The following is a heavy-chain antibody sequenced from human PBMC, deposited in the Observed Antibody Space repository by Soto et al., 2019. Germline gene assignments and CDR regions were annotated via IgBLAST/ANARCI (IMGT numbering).Heavy chain of an antibody. Sequence: PSETLSLTCTVSGYSISSGGYYWSWIRHLPGKGLEWIGYIYSNGYTYYNPSLESRVTISLDTSNNQVSLHLNSVTPDDTAVYYGVRLIGNSWLDSWGQGTLVTVSS. CDR3: VRLIGNSWLDS. J-gene: IGHJ5*01. CDR1: GYSISSGGYY. D-gene: IGHD2-8*01. CDR2: IYSNGYT. V-gene: IGHV4-31*03.